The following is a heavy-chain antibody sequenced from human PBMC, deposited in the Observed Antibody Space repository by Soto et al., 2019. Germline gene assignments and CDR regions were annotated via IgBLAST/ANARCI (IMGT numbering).Heavy chain of an antibody. J-gene: IGHJ1*01. D-gene: IGHD1-20*01. Sequence: QVQLVQYGAEVKKPGASVKVSCKDSGYTFTGYYMHWVRQAPGQGLEWMGWINPNSGGTNYAQKFQGRVTMPRYTSLSKAYMELSRLRSDDTAVYYCARSITPKSEYFQHWGQGTLVTV. CDR2: INPNSGGT. CDR3: ARSITPKSEYFQH. CDR1: GYTFTGYY. V-gene: IGHV1-2*02.